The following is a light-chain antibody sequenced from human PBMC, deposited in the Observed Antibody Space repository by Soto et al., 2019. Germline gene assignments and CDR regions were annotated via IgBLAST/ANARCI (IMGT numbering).Light chain of an antibody. CDR2: EVS. CDR1: SSDVGNYKY. Sequence: QPVLAQPGSVSGSPGQSITISCTGTSSDVGNYKYVSWYQQHPGKAPKCMIYEVSSRPSGVSNRFSCSKSGNTVSLTISGLQAEDETDSYCFTYTSSGTYAFGTGTQGT. CDR3: FTYTSSGTYA. J-gene: IGLJ1*01. V-gene: IGLV2-14*01.